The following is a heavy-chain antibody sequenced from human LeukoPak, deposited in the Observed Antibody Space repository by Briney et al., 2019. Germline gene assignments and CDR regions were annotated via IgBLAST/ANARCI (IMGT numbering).Heavy chain of an antibody. Sequence: GGSLRLSCAASGLTFSSHWMHWVRQAPGKGLVWVSRITNDGSSTTYADSVKGRFTISRDNAKNMLYLQVNSLRAEDTAVYYCARELVAGNYYYYGMDVWGQGTTVTVSS. V-gene: IGHV3-74*01. J-gene: IGHJ6*02. CDR1: GLTFSSHW. D-gene: IGHD6-19*01. CDR2: ITNDGSST. CDR3: ARELVAGNYYYYGMDV.